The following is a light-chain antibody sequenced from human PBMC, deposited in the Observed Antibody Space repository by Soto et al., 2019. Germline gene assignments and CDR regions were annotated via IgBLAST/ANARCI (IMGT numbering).Light chain of an antibody. CDR2: DAS. CDR3: HQYYKWPLT. Sequence: EIVMTQSPATLSGSPGERVTLACRASQSAISNLAWYQQKPGQTPRLFIYDASTRATDIPARFSGSGSGTDFTLTISSLLSEDFAVYYCHQYYKWPLTFGGGTKVEIQ. CDR1: QSAISN. V-gene: IGKV3-15*01. J-gene: IGKJ4*01.